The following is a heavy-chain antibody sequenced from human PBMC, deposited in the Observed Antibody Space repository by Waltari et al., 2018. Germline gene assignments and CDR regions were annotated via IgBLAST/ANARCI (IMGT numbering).Heavy chain of an antibody. Sequence: QVQLQQWGAGLLKPSETLSLTCAVYGGSFSGYYWSWIRQPPGKGLEWIGEINHSGSTNYNPSLKSRVTISVDTSKNQFSLKLSSVTAADTAVYYCARWGIAVAGTDYWGQGTLVTVSS. J-gene: IGHJ4*02. D-gene: IGHD6-19*01. V-gene: IGHV4-34*01. CDR1: GGSFSGYY. CDR3: ARWGIAVAGTDY. CDR2: INHSGST.